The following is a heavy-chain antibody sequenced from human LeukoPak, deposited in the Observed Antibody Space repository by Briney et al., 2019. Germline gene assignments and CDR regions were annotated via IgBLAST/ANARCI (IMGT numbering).Heavy chain of an antibody. J-gene: IGHJ5*02. CDR3: ARIAAAGENVNWFDP. V-gene: IGHV7-4-1*01. Sequence: VASVKVSCKASGYTFTSYAMNWVRQAPGQGLEWMGWINTNTGNPTYAQGFTRRFVFSLDTSVSTTYLQIYSLKAEDTAVYYCARIAAAGENVNWFDPWGQGTLVTVSS. D-gene: IGHD6-13*01. CDR2: INTNTGNP. CDR1: GYTFTSYA.